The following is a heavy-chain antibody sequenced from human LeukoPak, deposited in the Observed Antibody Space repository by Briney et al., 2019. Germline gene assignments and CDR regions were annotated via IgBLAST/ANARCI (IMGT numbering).Heavy chain of an antibody. CDR1: GFTFSSYA. J-gene: IGHJ4*02. D-gene: IGHD2-21*02. V-gene: IGHV3-23*01. CDR2: IGGSGGST. Sequence: TGGSLRLSCAASGFTFSSYAMSWVRQAPGKGLEWVSAIGGSGGSTYYADSVKGRFTISRDNSKNTLYVQMKSLRAEDTAVYYCAKDFVVVPGNVNYFDYWGQGTLVTVSS. CDR3: AKDFVVVPGNVNYFDY.